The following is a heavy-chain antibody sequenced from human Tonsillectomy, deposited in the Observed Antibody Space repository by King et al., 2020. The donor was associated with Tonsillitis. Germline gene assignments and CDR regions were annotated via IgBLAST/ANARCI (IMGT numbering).Heavy chain of an antibody. CDR3: AREGGYGDYPNYWYFDL. Sequence: VQLVESGGGLVKPGGSLRLSCAASGFTFSSYSMNWVRQAPGKGLEWVSSISSSSSYIYYADSVKGRFTISRDNAKNSLYLQMNSLSAEDTSVYYCAREGGYGDYPNYWYFDLWGRGTLVTVSS. D-gene: IGHD4-17*01. CDR2: ISSSSSYI. J-gene: IGHJ2*01. V-gene: IGHV3-21*01. CDR1: GFTFSSYS.